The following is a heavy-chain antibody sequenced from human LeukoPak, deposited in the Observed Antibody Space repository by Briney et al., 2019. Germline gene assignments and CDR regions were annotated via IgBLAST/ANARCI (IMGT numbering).Heavy chain of an antibody. CDR1: GFNFASRW. CDR2: IRSDGSDT. D-gene: IGHD2-15*01. V-gene: IGHV3-74*01. J-gene: IGHJ5*01. Sequence: SMRLSCAASGFNFASRWMHWVRQVPGRVLMWVSRIRSDGSDTTYAAAVKGRFTISRDNVKKIVYLQMRSLRVEDTAVYYCARHFDGRGSFDFWGQGTLVNVS. CDR3: ARHFDGRGSFDF.